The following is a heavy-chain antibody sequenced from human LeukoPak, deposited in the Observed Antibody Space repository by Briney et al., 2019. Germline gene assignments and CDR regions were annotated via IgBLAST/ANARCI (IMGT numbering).Heavy chain of an antibody. CDR2: IYYSGST. V-gene: IGHV4-59*01. Sequence: SETLSLTCTVSGGSISSYYWSWIRQPPGKGLEWIGYIYYSGSTNNNPSLKSRVTISVDTSKNQFSLKLSSVTAADTAVYYCARVRHYYYDSSGYYSDFPSIDYWGQGTLVTVSS. CDR1: GGSISSYY. D-gene: IGHD3-22*01. CDR3: ARVRHYYYDSSGYYSDFPSIDY. J-gene: IGHJ4*02.